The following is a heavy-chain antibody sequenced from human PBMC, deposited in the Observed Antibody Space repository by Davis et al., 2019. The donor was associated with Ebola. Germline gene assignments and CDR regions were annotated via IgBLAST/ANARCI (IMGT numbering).Heavy chain of an antibody. CDR1: GFTFSSYG. CDR2: IWYDGSNK. Sequence: GESLKISCAASGFTFSSYGMHWVRQAPGKGLEWVAVIWYDGSNKYYADSVKGRFTISRDNSKNTLYLQMNSLRAEDTAVYYCARDRWGIGSGGSCYFDYWGQGTLVTVSS. D-gene: IGHD2-15*01. J-gene: IGHJ4*02. CDR3: ARDRWGIGSGGSCYFDY. V-gene: IGHV3-33*01.